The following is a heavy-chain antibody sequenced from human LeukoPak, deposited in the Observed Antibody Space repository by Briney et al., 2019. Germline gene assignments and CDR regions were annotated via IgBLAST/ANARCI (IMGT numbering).Heavy chain of an antibody. CDR3: ARGLTTGFDY. D-gene: IGHD4-17*01. Sequence: SETLSLTCTVSGGSISSYYWSWIRQPPGKELEWIGYIYYSGSTNYNPSLKSRVTISVDTSKNQFSLKLSSVTAADTAVYYCARGLTTGFDYWGQGTLVTVSS. CDR1: GGSISSYY. J-gene: IGHJ4*02. V-gene: IGHV4-59*01. CDR2: IYYSGST.